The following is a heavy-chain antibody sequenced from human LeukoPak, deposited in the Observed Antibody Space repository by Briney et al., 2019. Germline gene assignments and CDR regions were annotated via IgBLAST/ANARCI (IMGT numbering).Heavy chain of an antibody. D-gene: IGHD1-26*01. CDR2: ISYDGSNK. CDR3: AKDRIGVYSGSYYGYYFDY. CDR1: GFTFSSYG. J-gene: IGHJ4*02. V-gene: IGHV3-30*18. Sequence: TGRSLRLSCAASGFTFSSYGMHWVRQAPGKGLEWVAVISYDGSNKYYADSVKGRFTISRDNSKSTLYLQMNSLRAEDTAVYYCAKDRIGVYSGSYYGYYFDYWGQGTLVTVSS.